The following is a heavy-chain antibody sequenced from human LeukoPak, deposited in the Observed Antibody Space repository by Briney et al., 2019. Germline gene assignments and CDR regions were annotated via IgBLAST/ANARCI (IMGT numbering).Heavy chain of an antibody. CDR3: ARGGYYYDSSGYFDY. Sequence: GGSLRLSCAASGFTFSSYAMHWVRQAPGKGLEWVAVISYDGSNKYYADSVKGRFTISRDNSKNTLYLQMNSLRAEDTAVYYCARGGYYYDSSGYFDYWGQGTLVTVSS. CDR1: GFTFSSYA. D-gene: IGHD3-22*01. CDR2: ISYDGSNK. V-gene: IGHV3-30-3*01. J-gene: IGHJ4*02.